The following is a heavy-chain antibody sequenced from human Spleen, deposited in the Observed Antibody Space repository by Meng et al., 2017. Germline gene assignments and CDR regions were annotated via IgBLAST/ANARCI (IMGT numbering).Heavy chain of an antibody. V-gene: IGHV3-20*04. D-gene: IGHD3-10*01. CDR2: INWNGGST. CDR1: GFTFDDYG. CDR3: ARAAYYYGSGRRYYYYGKDV. J-gene: IGHJ6*01. Sequence: GGSLRLSCAASGFTFDDYGMSWVRQAPGKGLEWVSGINWNGGSTGYADSVKGRFTISRDNAKNSLYLQMNSLRAEDTALYYCARAAYYYGSGRRYYYYGKDVWGQGTTATVSS.